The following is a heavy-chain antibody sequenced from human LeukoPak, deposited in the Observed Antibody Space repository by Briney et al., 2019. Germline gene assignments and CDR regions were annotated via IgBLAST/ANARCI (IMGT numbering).Heavy chain of an antibody. Sequence: GGSLRLSCAASGFTFSTYAMHWVGQAPGKGLEWVAVISYDGSSKYYADSVKGRFTISRDNSKNTLYLQMYSLRAEDTAVYYCAREWDQGYYDSSGYWLSYGMDVWGQGTTVTVSS. J-gene: IGHJ6*02. D-gene: IGHD3-22*01. CDR2: ISYDGSSK. CDR3: AREWDQGYYDSSGYWLSYGMDV. V-gene: IGHV3-30-3*01. CDR1: GFTFSTYA.